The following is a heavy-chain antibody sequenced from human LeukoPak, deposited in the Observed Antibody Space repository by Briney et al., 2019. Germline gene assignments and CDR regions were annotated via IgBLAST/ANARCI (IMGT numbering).Heavy chain of an antibody. V-gene: IGHV4-39*01. CDR1: GGSISSSSYY. CDR3: ASSLRPIRYFDWLLPFDY. D-gene: IGHD3-9*01. Sequence: PSETLSLTCTVSGGSISSSSYYWGWIRQPPGKGLEWIGSIYYSGSTYYNPSLKSRVTISVDTSKNQFSLKLSSVTAADTAVYYCASSLRPIRYFDWLLPFDYWGQGTLVTVSS. CDR2: IYYSGST. J-gene: IGHJ4*02.